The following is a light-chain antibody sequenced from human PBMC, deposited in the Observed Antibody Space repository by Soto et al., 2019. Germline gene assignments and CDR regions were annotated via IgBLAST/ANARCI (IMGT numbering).Light chain of an antibody. CDR3: QQYNNWPRP. CDR2: GAS. Sequence: IVLTHSLATLSVYPGERATLSCRASQSVSSNLAWYQQKPGQAPRLLIYGASTRATGIPARFSGSGSGTEFTLTISSLQSEDFAVYYCQQYNNWPRPFGQGTK. V-gene: IGKV3-15*01. CDR1: QSVSSN. J-gene: IGKJ1*01.